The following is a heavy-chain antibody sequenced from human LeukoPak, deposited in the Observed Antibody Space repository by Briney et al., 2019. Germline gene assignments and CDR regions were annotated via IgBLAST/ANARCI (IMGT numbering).Heavy chain of an antibody. CDR2: ISSSSSYI. V-gene: IGHV3-21*01. D-gene: IGHD6-6*01. J-gene: IGHJ4*02. CDR3: ASRQYSSSSLDY. CDR1: GFTFSSYS. Sequence: PGGSLRLSCAASGFTFSSYSMNWVRQAPGKGLEWVSSISSSSSYIYYADSVKGRFTISRDNAKSSLYLQMNSLRAEDTAVYYCASRQYSSSSLDYWGQGTLVTVSS.